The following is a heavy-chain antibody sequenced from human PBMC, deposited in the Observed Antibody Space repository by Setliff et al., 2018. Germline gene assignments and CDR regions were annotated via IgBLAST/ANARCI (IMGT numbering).Heavy chain of an antibody. CDR3: TTGSVCVGDCYSGRLNY. Sequence: LRLSCAASGFSFSGSAVYWVRQASVKGLEWIGRIRGRTDNYATAYAASVRGRFTISRDDSRNTLYLQMNSLKTEDTAVYYCTTGSVCVGDCYSGRLNYWGQGTLVTVSS. CDR2: IRGRTDNYAT. CDR1: GFSFSGSA. D-gene: IGHD2-21*02. J-gene: IGHJ4*02. V-gene: IGHV3-73*01.